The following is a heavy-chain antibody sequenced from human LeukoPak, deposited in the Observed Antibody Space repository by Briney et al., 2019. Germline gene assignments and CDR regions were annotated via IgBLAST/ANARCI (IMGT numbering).Heavy chain of an antibody. J-gene: IGHJ3*02. CDR3: AKDIARGAAGDAFDI. V-gene: IGHV3-9*03. Sequence: GGSLRLSCAASGFTFDDYAMHWVRQAPGKGLEWVSGISWNSGSIGYADSVKGRFTISRDNAKNSLYLQMNSLRAEDMALYYCAKDIARGAAGDAFDIWGQGTMVTVSS. D-gene: IGHD6-13*01. CDR1: GFTFDDYA. CDR2: ISWNSGSI.